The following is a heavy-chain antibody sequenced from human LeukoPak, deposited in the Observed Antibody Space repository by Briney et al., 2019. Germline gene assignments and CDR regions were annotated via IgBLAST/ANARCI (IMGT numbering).Heavy chain of an antibody. CDR1: GFTFSSYA. D-gene: IGHD6-19*01. V-gene: IGHV3-30-3*01. CDR3: ARDSTAIAVAGFSDY. CDR2: ISYDGSNK. Sequence: GRSLRLSCAASGFTFSSYAMHWVRQAPGKGLEWVAAISYDGSNKYYADSVKGRFTISRDNSKNTLYLQMNSLRAEDTAVYYCARDSTAIAVAGFSDYWGQGTLVTVSS. J-gene: IGHJ4*02.